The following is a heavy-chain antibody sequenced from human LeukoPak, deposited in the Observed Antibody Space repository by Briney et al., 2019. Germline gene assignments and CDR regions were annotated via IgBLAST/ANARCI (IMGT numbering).Heavy chain of an antibody. V-gene: IGHV3-23*01. D-gene: IGHD5-12*01. Sequence: GGSLRLSCAASGFTFSSYAMRWVRQAPGKGLEWVSAISGSGGSTYYADSVKGRFTISRDNSKNTLYLQMNSLRAEDTAVYYCAKGGRGYSGYDSYYFDYWGQGTLVTVSS. CDR2: ISGSGGST. CDR1: GFTFSSYA. J-gene: IGHJ4*02. CDR3: AKGGRGYSGYDSYYFDY.